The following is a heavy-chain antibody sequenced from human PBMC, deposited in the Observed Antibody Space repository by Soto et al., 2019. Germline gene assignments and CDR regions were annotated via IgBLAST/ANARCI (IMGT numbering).Heavy chain of an antibody. CDR3: ARGLLTFGGVIVVAFDF. CDR2: IKKDGSEK. J-gene: IGHJ4*02. V-gene: IGHV3-7*03. CDR1: GFTFSSYW. Sequence: VGSLRLSCEASGFTFSSYWMSWVREAPVSGLEWVANIKKDGSEKFYVDPVMGRFAISRDNAKNSLYLQMDSLRADDTAVYYCARGLLTFGGVIVVAFDFWGLGTLVTSPQ. D-gene: IGHD3-16*02.